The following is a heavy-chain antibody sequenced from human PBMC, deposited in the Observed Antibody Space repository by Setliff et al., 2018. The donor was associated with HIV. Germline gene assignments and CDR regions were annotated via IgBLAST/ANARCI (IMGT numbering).Heavy chain of an antibody. Sequence: SETLSLTCTVSGGSISSISYYWGWIRQPPGKGLEWIGSIYYSGSTHYNPSLKSRVTISVDTSKNQFSLKLNSVTAADTAMYYCARHPPYCSGGSCYRGRGYYFDYWGQGTLVTVSS. V-gene: IGHV4-39*01. CDR2: IYYSGST. CDR1: GGSISSISYY. D-gene: IGHD2-15*01. J-gene: IGHJ4*02. CDR3: ARHPPYCSGGSCYRGRGYYFDY.